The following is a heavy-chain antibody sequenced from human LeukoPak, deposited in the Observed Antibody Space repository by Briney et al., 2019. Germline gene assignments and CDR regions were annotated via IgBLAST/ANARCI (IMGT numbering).Heavy chain of an antibody. J-gene: IGHJ4*02. CDR2: IYYSGST. D-gene: IGHD4-23*01. V-gene: IGHV4-30-4*01. CDR3: AREVSRWPYYFDY. CDR1: GGSISSGDYY. Sequence: MTSQTLSLTCTVSGGSISSGDYYWSWLRQPPGKGLEWIGYIYYSGSTYYNPSLKSRVTISVDTSKNQFSLKLSSVTAADTAVYYCAREVSRWPYYFDYWGQGTLVTVSS.